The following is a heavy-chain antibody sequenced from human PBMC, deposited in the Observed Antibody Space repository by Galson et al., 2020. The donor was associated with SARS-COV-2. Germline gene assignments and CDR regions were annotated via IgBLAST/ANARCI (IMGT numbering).Heavy chain of an antibody. J-gene: IGHJ5*02. CDR3: ARHPYCTNGVCYWDGGNWFDH. V-gene: IGHV5-51*01. CDR2: IYPGDSEI. Sequence: HGESLKISCKGSGYSFSSYWIGWVRQMPGKGLEWMGIIYPGDSEIRYSPSFEGRVTISVDKSISTAYLQWSSLKASDTAIYYCARHPYCTNGVCYWDGGNWFDHWGQGTLVTVSS. D-gene: IGHD2-8*01. CDR1: GYSFSSYW.